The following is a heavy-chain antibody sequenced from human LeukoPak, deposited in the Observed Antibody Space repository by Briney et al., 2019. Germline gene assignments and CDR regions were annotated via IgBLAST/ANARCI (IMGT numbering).Heavy chain of an antibody. CDR1: GGSISSGSYY. V-gene: IGHV4-61*02. CDR2: IYTSGST. CDR3: ARPEGRNDAFDI. J-gene: IGHJ3*02. Sequence: TSETLSLTCSVSGGSISSGSYYWSWIRQPAGKGLEWIGRIYTSGSTNYNPSLKSRVTISVDTAKNQFSLKLSSVTAADTAVYYSARPEGRNDAFDIWGQGTMVTVSS.